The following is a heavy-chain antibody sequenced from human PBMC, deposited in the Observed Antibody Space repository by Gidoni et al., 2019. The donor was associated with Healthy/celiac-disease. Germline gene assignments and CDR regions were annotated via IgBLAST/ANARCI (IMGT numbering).Heavy chain of an antibody. CDR2: INPNSGGT. CDR3: ARPIAAAGTLEEFDY. J-gene: IGHJ4*02. D-gene: IGHD6-13*01. V-gene: IGHV1-2*02. Sequence: QVQLVQSGAEAKKPGASVKVSCKASGYTFTGYYMHWVRQAPGQGLEWMGWINPNSGGTNYAQKFQGRVTMTRDTSISTAYMELSRLRSDDTAVYYCARPIAAAGTLEEFDYWGQGTLVTVSS. CDR1: GYTFTGYY.